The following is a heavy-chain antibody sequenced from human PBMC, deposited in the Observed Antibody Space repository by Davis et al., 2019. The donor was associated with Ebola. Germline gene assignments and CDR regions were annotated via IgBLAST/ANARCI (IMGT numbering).Heavy chain of an antibody. CDR3: ARCGDYGDYSVDYYMDV. Sequence: SVKVSCKASGGTFSSYAISWVRQAPGQGLEWMGGIIPIFGTANYAQKFQGRVTITADESTSTAYMELSSLRSEDTAVYYCARCGDYGDYSVDYYMDVWGKGTTVTVSS. J-gene: IGHJ6*03. CDR1: GGTFSSYA. CDR2: IIPIFGTA. V-gene: IGHV1-69*13. D-gene: IGHD4-17*01.